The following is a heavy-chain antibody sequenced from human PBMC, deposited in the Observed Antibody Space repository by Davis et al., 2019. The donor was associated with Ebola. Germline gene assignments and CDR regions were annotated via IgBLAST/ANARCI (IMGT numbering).Heavy chain of an antibody. CDR2: IYPGDSDT. CDR1: GYSFPNYW. V-gene: IGHV5-51*01. Sequence: PGGSLRLSCKGSGYSFPNYWIAWVRQMPGKGLEWMGIIYPGDSDTRYSPSFQGQVTISADKSISTAYLQWSSLKASDTAMYYCARQNYYDSSGTNFPFDYWGQGTLVTVSS. CDR3: ARQNYYDSSGTNFPFDY. J-gene: IGHJ4*02. D-gene: IGHD3-22*01.